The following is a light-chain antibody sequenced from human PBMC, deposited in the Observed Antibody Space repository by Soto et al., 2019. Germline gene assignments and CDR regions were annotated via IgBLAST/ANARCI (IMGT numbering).Light chain of an antibody. CDR2: EAS. CDR1: PNVNTY. Sequence: DIQLTQSPSSLSASVGDRVTITCQTSPNVNTYLNWYQQKPGKAPKLMIYEASTLPSGVPSRFSGSGSGTEFTLTISGLLPEDFATYHCQQLNTLPFTFGQGTRLEIK. V-gene: IGKV1-9*01. J-gene: IGKJ5*01. CDR3: QQLNTLPFT.